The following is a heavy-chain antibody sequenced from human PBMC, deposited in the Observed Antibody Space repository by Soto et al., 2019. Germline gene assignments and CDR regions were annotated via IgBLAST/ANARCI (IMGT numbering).Heavy chain of an antibody. CDR3: AKGDCSGGRCYSGCDY. J-gene: IGHJ4*02. Sequence: GGSLRLSCAASGFTFSSYDMSWVRQAPGKGLEWVSGVSASGSITSYADSAKGRFTISRDNAKNTVFLQMSSLRAEDTAVYFCAKGDCSGGRCYSGCDYWGQRTPVTASS. V-gene: IGHV3-23*01. CDR1: GFTFSSYD. D-gene: IGHD2-15*01. CDR2: VSASGSIT.